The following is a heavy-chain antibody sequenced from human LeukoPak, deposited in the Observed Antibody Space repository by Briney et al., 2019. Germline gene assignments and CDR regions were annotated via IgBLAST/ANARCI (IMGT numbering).Heavy chain of an antibody. D-gene: IGHD3-22*01. CDR3: ARWNYYESSRAFDI. Sequence: SETLSLTCTVSGGSINSYYWSWIRQPPGKGLEWIGYIYYSGNTNYNPSLKSRVTISVDTSKNHFSLKLNSVTAADTAMYYCARWNYYESSRAFDIRGQGTMVTVSS. CDR1: GGSINSYY. V-gene: IGHV4-59*01. CDR2: IYYSGNT. J-gene: IGHJ3*02.